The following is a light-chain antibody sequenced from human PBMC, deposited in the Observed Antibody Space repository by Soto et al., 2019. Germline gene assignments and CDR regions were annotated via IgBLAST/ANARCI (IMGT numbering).Light chain of an antibody. J-gene: IGLJ2*01. V-gene: IGLV1-40*01. CDR2: GNS. CDR1: SSNIGAGYD. CDR3: QSYDSSLSGSVV. Sequence: SVLTQPPSVSGAPGQRVTISCTGSSSNIGAGYDVHWYQQLPGTAPKILIYGNSNRPAGVPDRFSGSKSGTSASLAITGLQAEDEADYYCQSYDSSLSGSVVFGEGTKLTVL.